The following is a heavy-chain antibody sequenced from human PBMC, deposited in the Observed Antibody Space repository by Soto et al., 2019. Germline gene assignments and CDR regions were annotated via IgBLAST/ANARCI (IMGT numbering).Heavy chain of an antibody. D-gene: IGHD3-3*01. J-gene: IGHJ6*03. CDR1: GYTFTSYG. Sequence: QVQLVQSGAEVKKPGASVKVSCKASGYTFTSYGISWVRQAPGQGLEWMGWISAYNGNTNYAQKLQGRVTMTTDTSTRTAYMERRSLRSDDTAVYYCARVNVPIFGVVISDYYYYYYMDVWGKGTTVTVSS. CDR3: ARVNVPIFGVVISDYYYYYYMDV. V-gene: IGHV1-18*01. CDR2: ISAYNGNT.